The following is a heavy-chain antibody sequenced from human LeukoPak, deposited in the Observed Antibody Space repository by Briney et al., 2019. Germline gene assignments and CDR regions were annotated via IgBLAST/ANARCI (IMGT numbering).Heavy chain of an antibody. CDR1: GFTFSAYD. D-gene: IGHD1-26*01. CDR2: ISSSSTTK. Sequence: GGSLRLSCAASGFTFSAYDMNWVRQAPGKGLKWLSYISSSSTTKYHADSVKGRFTISRDNSKNTLYLQMNSLRAEDTAVYYCAKSMGATAGRDAFDIWGQGTMVTVSS. CDR3: AKSMGATAGRDAFDI. J-gene: IGHJ3*02. V-gene: IGHV3-48*01.